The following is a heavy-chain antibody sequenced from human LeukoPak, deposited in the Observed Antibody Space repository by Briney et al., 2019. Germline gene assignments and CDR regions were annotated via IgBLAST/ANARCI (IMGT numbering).Heavy chain of an antibody. CDR3: ARVQGRDGYNQQDY. CDR2: ISGSGGST. Sequence: GGSLRLSCAASGFTFSSYAMSWVRQAPGKGLEWASAISGSGGSTYYADSVKGRFTISRDNSKNTLYLQMNSLRAEDTAVYYCARVQGRDGYNQQDYWGQGTLVTVSS. CDR1: GFTFSSYA. V-gene: IGHV3-23*01. D-gene: IGHD5-24*01. J-gene: IGHJ4*02.